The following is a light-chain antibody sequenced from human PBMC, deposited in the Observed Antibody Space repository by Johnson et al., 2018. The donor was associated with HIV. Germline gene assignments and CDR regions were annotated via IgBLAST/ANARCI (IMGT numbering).Light chain of an antibody. CDR3: GTWDSSLSAV. J-gene: IGLJ1*01. Sequence: QSVLTQPPSVSAAPGQKVTISCSGSSSNIGNNYVSWYQQLPGTSPKLPIYENNKRPSGIPDRFSGSKSGTSATLGITGLQTGDEADYYCGTWDSSLSAVFGTGTKVTVL. CDR1: SSNIGNNY. V-gene: IGLV1-51*02. CDR2: ENN.